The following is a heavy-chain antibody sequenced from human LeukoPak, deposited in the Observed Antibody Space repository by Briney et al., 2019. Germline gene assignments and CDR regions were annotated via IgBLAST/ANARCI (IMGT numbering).Heavy chain of an antibody. V-gene: IGHV4-39*01. CDR2: IYYSGST. D-gene: IGHD3-22*01. J-gene: IGHJ4*02. Sequence: PSETLSLTCTVSGGSISSSSYYWGWIRQPPGKGLEWIGGIYYSGSTYYNPSLKSRVTISVDTSKNQFSLKLSSVTAADTAVYYCASHTYYYDSYYFDYWGQGTLVTVSS. CDR3: ASHTYYYDSYYFDY. CDR1: GGSISSSSYY.